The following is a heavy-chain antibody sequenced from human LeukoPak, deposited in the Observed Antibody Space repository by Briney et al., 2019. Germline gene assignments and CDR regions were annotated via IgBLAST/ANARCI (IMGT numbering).Heavy chain of an antibody. D-gene: IGHD1-26*01. Sequence: GGSLRLSCAASGFTFSSFGMHWVRQAPGKGLEWVAFIRYDGGNKYYADSVKGRFTISRDNAKNSLYLQMNSLRAEDTAVYYCARGSGSYPFDYWGQGTLVTVSS. CDR2: IRYDGGNK. CDR3: ARGSGSYPFDY. J-gene: IGHJ4*02. V-gene: IGHV3-30*02. CDR1: GFTFSSFG.